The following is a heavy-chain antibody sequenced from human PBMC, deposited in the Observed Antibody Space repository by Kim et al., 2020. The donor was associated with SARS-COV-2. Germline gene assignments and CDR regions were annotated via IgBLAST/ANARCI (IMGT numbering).Heavy chain of an antibody. CDR3: ARGHKVVTIFGVVIMEFDAFDI. CDR2: MNPNSGNT. V-gene: IGHV1-8*01. J-gene: IGHJ3*02. CDR1: GYTFTSYD. D-gene: IGHD3-3*01. Sequence: ASVKVSCKASGYTFTSYDINWVRQATGQGLAWMGWMNPNSGNTGYAQKFQGRVTMTRNTSISTAYMELSSLRSEDTAVYYCARGHKVVTIFGVVIMEFDAFDIWGQGTMVTVSS.